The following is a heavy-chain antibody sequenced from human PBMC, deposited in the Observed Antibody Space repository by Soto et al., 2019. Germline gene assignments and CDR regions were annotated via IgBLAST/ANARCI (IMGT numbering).Heavy chain of an antibody. D-gene: IGHD3-22*01. CDR2: ISYDGSNK. CDR3: ARDGVNSEYYYDSSGYSASDY. J-gene: IGHJ4*02. V-gene: IGHV3-30-3*01. CDR1: GFTFSSYA. Sequence: QVQLVESGGGVVQPGRSLRLSCAASGFTFSSYAMHWVRQASGKGLEWVAVISYDGSNKYYADSVKGRFTISRDNSKNTLYLQMNSLRAEDTAVYYCARDGVNSEYYYDSSGYSASDYWGQGTLVTVSS.